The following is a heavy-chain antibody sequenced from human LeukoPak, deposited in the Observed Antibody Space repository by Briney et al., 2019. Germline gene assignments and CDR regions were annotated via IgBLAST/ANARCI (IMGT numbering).Heavy chain of an antibody. CDR1: GDSVSSISAT. CDR2: TYYRSTWHN. D-gene: IGHD2-8*01. Sequence: SQTLSITCAISGDSVSSISATWNWIRQSPSRGLEWLGRTYYRSTWHNDYAASVKSQITINPDTSKNQFFLQLNSVTLEDTAVYYCAKSAYFREYFDYWGQGILVTVSS. J-gene: IGHJ4*02. V-gene: IGHV6-1*01. CDR3: AKSAYFREYFDY.